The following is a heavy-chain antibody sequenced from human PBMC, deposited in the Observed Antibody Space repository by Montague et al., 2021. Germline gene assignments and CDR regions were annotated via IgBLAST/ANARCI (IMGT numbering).Heavy chain of an antibody. D-gene: IGHD1-1*01. J-gene: IGHJ3*02. V-gene: IGHV4-61*08. CDR2: ISYSGRT. CDR3: AKDTTTDGFDI. Sequence: SETLSLTCTVSRSLINSDYYWGWIRQPPGKGLGWIGFISYSGRTNFNPSLKSRVTISLDTSKNQFSLNLSSVTAADTAVYYCAKDTTTDGFDIWGQGTMVTVSS. CDR1: RSLINSDYY.